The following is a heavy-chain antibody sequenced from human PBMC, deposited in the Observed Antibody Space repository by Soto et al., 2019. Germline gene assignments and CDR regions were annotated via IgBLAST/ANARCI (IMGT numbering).Heavy chain of an antibody. Sequence: QVQLRESGPGLVKPSGTLSLTCVVSGASISSTYWWSWVRQPPGKGLEWIGEIYHTGSTKYNPSLKSRVTISIDKSNNEFSLKLNSVTAADTAAYYCATLPPRIEVVVTPIPTWGQGILVTVSS. CDR1: GASISSTYW. CDR2: IYHTGST. D-gene: IGHD2-21*02. CDR3: ATLPPRIEVVVTPIPT. V-gene: IGHV4-4*02. J-gene: IGHJ5*02.